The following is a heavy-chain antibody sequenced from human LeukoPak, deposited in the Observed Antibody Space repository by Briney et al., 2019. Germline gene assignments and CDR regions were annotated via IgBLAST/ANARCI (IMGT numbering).Heavy chain of an antibody. Sequence: SVKVSCKASGGTFSSYAISWVRQAPGQGLEWMGRIIPIFGTASYAQKFQGRVTITTDESTSTAYMELSSLRSEDTAVYYCARDRVPRTAFDIWGQGTMVTVSS. CDR3: ARDRVPRTAFDI. V-gene: IGHV1-69*05. D-gene: IGHD3-10*01. CDR1: GGTFSSYA. CDR2: IIPIFGTA. J-gene: IGHJ3*02.